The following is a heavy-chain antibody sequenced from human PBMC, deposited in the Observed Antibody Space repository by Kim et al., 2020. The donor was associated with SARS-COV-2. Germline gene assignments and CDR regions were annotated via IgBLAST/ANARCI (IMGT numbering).Heavy chain of an antibody. Sequence: SETLSLTCTVSGGSISSSSYYWGWIRQPPGKGLEWIGSIYYSGSTYYNPSLKSRVTISVDTSKNQFSLKLSSVTAADTAVYYCARHPRLYYFDYWGQGTLVTVSS. CDR3: ARHPRLYYFDY. J-gene: IGHJ4*02. V-gene: IGHV4-39*01. CDR2: IYYSGST. D-gene: IGHD3-10*01. CDR1: GGSISSSSYY.